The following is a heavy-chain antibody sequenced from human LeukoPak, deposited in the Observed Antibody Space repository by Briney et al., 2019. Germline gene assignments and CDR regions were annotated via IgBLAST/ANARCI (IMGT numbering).Heavy chain of an antibody. V-gene: IGHV3-23*01. D-gene: IGHD3-22*01. CDR1: GVTFSSYA. CDR2: ISGSGGTI. CDR3: AKAYDVTMIVVPRGGFDY. Sequence: GGSLRLSCAASGVTFSSYAMSWVRQAPGKGLEWVSVISGSGGTIYYADSVKGRFTISRDNSKNTLYLQMNSLRAEDTAVYYCAKAYDVTMIVVPRGGFDYWGQGTLVTVSS. J-gene: IGHJ4*02.